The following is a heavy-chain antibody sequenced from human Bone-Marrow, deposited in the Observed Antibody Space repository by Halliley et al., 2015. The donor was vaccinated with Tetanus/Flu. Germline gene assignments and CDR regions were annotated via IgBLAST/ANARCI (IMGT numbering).Heavy chain of an antibody. CDR1: GGPVSTFY. J-gene: IGHJ4*02. D-gene: IGHD6-25*01. CDR3: ARGRGGYNPFEY. V-gene: IGHV4-59*02. CDR2: IYYGGTT. Sequence: TLSLTCTVSGGPVSTFYWNWIRQSPEKGLQWLGYIYYGGTTKYNPSLSSRITMLMDTSKNQFSLMLTSVSPADTGVYYCARGRGGYNPFEYWGQGTLASVSS.